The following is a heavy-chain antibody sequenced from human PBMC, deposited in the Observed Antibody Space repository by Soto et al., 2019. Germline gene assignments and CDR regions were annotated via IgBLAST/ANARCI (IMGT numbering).Heavy chain of an antibody. CDR3: ARDHSVTTSGYSYWWFDP. J-gene: IGHJ5*02. D-gene: IGHD3-22*01. CDR1: GYTFISNW. Sequence: QVQLVQSGAEVQKPGASVKVSCKASGYTFISNWIHWVRQAPGQGLQWMGVINSSGGITVYAQMFQGRVTMTRDTSTATVYMELSSLRSEDTAVYYCARDHSVTTSGYSYWWFDPWGQGTLVAVSS. V-gene: IGHV1-46*01. CDR2: INSSGGIT.